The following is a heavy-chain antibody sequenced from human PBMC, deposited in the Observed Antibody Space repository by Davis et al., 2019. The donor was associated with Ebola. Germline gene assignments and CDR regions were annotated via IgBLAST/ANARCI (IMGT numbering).Heavy chain of an antibody. V-gene: IGHV3-66*02. D-gene: IGHD6-25*01. Sequence: PGGSLRLSCAASGFTVSTNYMSWVRQAPGKGLDWVSVIYRGGNTYYTDSVKGRFSISRDSSKNTLYLQMNSLRPEDTAVYYCARGSLDSGWSDYWGQGTLVTVSS. J-gene: IGHJ4*02. CDR2: IYRGGNT. CDR1: GFTVSTNY. CDR3: ARGSLDSGWSDY.